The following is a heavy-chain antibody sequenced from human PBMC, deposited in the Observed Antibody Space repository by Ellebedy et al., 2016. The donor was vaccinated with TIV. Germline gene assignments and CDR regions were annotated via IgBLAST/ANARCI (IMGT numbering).Heavy chain of an antibody. J-gene: IGHJ6*02. Sequence: AASVKVSCKVSGYTLTSYAMHWVRQAPGQRLEWMGWINAGNGNTKYSQKFQGRVTITRDTSSSTAYMELSSLGSDDTDVYYCARDHRNTLTTFSRGGLGGMDVWGQGTTVTVSS. CDR3: ARDHRNTLTTFSRGGLGGMDV. D-gene: IGHD4-17*01. CDR1: GYTLTSYA. CDR2: INAGNGNT. V-gene: IGHV1-3*01.